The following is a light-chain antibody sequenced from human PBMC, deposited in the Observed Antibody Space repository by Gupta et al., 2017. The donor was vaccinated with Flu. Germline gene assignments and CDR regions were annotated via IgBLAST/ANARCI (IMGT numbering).Light chain of an antibody. CDR3: QQRSGLPMYT. V-gene: IGKV3-11*01. CDR2: DAS. Sequence: EIVLTPSPATLSLSPWERAILSFSASPSVNIYLAWYQQKPGQPPRLLMFDASKRAAGIPDRFSGSGSGTDFTLTISTLEPEDFAVYYCQQRSGLPMYTFGQGTKLE. CDR1: PSVNIY. J-gene: IGKJ2*01.